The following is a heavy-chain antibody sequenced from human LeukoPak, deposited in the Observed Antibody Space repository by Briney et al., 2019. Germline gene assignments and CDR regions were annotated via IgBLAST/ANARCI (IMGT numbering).Heavy chain of an antibody. D-gene: IGHD2-2*01. V-gene: IGHV1-69*05. CDR1: GGTFSSYA. CDR2: IIPIFGTA. Sequence: GASVKVSCNASGGTFSSYAISWVRQAPGQGLEWMGGIIPIFGTANYAQKFQGRVTITTDESTSTAYMELSSLRSEDTAVYYCARGWNCSSTSCYSSYFDYWGQGTLVTVSS. CDR3: ARGWNCSSTSCYSSYFDY. J-gene: IGHJ4*02.